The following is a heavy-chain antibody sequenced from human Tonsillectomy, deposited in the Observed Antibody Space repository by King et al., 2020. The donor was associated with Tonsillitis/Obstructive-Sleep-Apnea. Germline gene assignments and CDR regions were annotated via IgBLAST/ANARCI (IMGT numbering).Heavy chain of an antibody. V-gene: IGHV4-59*08. CDR3: ARYSGYDFRPEYDYGMDV. CDR2: IYYSGST. Sequence: QVQLVESGPGLVRPSETLSLTCTVSGGSISSYYWNWIRQPPGKGLEWLGYIYYSGSTNYNSSLKSRVTISVDTSKNQFSLKLRSVTAADTDVYYCARYSGYDFRPEYDYGMDVGGQGTTVTVSS. D-gene: IGHD5-12*01. J-gene: IGHJ6*02. CDR1: GGSISSYY.